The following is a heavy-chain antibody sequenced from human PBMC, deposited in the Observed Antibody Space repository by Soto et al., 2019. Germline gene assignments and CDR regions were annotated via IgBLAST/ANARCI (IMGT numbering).Heavy chain of an antibody. V-gene: IGHV3-23*01. J-gene: IGHJ2*01. CDR1: GFTFNKYA. CDR2: LSTTGATT. Sequence: QPGGSLRLSCTASGFTFNKYAMSWVRQVPGKGLEWVSGLSTTGATTYSADSVKGRFNISRDNSKNTLYLGMNSLRVEDTAIYYCTKDLSSGYYWYFDLWGRGTLVTVSS. CDR3: TKDLSSGYYWYFDL. D-gene: IGHD3-22*01.